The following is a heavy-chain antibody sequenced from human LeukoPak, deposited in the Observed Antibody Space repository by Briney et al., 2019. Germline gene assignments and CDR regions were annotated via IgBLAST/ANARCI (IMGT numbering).Heavy chain of an antibody. CDR2: IYYSGST. CDR1: GGSISSGGYY. V-gene: IGHV4-31*03. CDR3: ARVFGYCSGGNCIENFDY. Sequence: SETLSLTCTVSGGSISSGGYYWSWIRQHPGTGLEWIGYIYYSGSTYYNPSLKSRVTISVDTSKNQFSLKLSSVTAADTAVYYCARVFGYCSGGNCIENFDYWGQGTLVTVSS. D-gene: IGHD2-15*01. J-gene: IGHJ4*02.